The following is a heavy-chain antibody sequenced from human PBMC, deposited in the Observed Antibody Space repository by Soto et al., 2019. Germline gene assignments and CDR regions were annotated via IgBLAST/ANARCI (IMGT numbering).Heavy chain of an antibody. CDR2: INPNSGDT. CDR1: GYTFTGYY. J-gene: IGHJ4*02. Sequence: ASVKVSCKASGYTFTGYYLHWARQAPGQGLEWMGWINPNSGDTKFAQQFQGRVTMTRDTSISAVYLELSSLTSDDTAVYYCERGEDSRWYFHHLDYWGQGTLVTVYS. D-gene: IGHD6-13*01. CDR3: ERGEDSRWYFHHLDY. V-gene: IGHV1-2*02.